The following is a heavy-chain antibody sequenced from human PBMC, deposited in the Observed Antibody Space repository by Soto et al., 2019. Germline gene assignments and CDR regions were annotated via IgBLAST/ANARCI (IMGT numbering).Heavy chain of an antibody. J-gene: IGHJ4*02. Sequence: EVQLLESGGGLVQPGGSLRLSCAASGFTFSSYAMSWVRQAPGKGLEWVSAISGSGGSTYYADSVKGRFTISRDNSKNTLYVERNSLRAEDTAVYYCARAVRGVMGGIGFDYWGQGTLVTVSS. D-gene: IGHD3-10*01. CDR1: GFTFSSYA. CDR3: ARAVRGVMGGIGFDY. CDR2: ISGSGGST. V-gene: IGHV3-23*01.